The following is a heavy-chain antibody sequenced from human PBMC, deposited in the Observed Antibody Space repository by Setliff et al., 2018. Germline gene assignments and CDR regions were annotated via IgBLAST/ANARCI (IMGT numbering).Heavy chain of an antibody. CDR2: IYYSGST. D-gene: IGHD3-9*01. V-gene: IGHV4-39*01. J-gene: IGHJ4*02. CDR3: AHSTTFDLHHDY. Sequence: SETLSLTCTVSGGSISSSSYYWGWIRQPPGKGLEWIGSIYYSGSTYYNPSVRSRVTISVDTSKNQFSLKLSSVTAADTAVYYCAHSTTFDLHHDYWGQGALVTVSS. CDR1: GGSISSSSYY.